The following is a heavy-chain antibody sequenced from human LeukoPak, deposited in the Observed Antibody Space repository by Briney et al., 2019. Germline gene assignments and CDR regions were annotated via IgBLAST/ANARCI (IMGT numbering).Heavy chain of an antibody. D-gene: IGHD4-17*01. J-gene: IGHJ6*02. Sequence: PGGSLRLSCAASGFTVSSNYMSWVRQAPGKGLEWVSVIYSGGGTYYADSVKGRFTISRDNSKNTLYLQMNSLRAEDTAVYYCARGKDYGDSQRGYYYYGMDVWGQGTTVTVSS. CDR3: ARGKDYGDSQRGYYYYGMDV. V-gene: IGHV3-66*01. CDR2: IYSGGGT. CDR1: GFTVSSNY.